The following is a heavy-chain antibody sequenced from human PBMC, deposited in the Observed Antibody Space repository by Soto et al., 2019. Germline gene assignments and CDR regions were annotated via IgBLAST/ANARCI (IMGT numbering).Heavy chain of an antibody. CDR2: ISYDGSNK. Sequence: GGSLRLSCAASGFTFSSYGMHWVRQAPGKGLEWVAVISYDGSNKYYADSVKGRFTISRDNSKNTLYLQMNSLRAEDTAVYYCAKDLGGTLRYFDWLGPFDYWGQGTLVTVSS. D-gene: IGHD3-9*01. CDR3: AKDLGGTLRYFDWLGPFDY. V-gene: IGHV3-30*18. CDR1: GFTFSSYG. J-gene: IGHJ4*02.